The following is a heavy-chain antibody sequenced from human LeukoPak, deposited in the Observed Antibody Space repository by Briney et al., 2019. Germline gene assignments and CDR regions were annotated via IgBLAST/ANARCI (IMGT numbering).Heavy chain of an antibody. Sequence: GASVKVSCKTSGYSFPTYGISWVRQAPGQGLEWMGWISNDNGITNYAPQFQGRVTLDTETYTCTAYMELRNLRSDDTAVYYCARGGFDYYGTGRAFDVWGQGTLVTVSS. D-gene: IGHD3-10*01. J-gene: IGHJ4*02. V-gene: IGHV1-18*01. CDR3: ARGGFDYYGTGRAFDV. CDR1: GYSFPTYG. CDR2: ISNDNGIT.